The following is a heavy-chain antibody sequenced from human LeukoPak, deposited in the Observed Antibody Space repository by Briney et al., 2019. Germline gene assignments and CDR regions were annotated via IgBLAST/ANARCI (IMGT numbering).Heavy chain of an antibody. V-gene: IGHV4-34*01. D-gene: IGHD4-23*01. CDR3: ARGYDYGGNSGGFDY. CDR2: INHSGST. CDR1: GGSFSGYY. Sequence: PSETLSLTCAVYGGSFSGYYWSWIREPPGKGWEWIGEINHSGSTNYNPSLKSRVTISVDTSKNQFSLKLSSVTAADTAVYYCARGYDYGGNSGGFDYWGQGTLVTVSS. J-gene: IGHJ4*02.